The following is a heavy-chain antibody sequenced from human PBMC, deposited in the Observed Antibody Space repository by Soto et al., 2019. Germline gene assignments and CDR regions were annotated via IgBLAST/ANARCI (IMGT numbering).Heavy chain of an antibody. V-gene: IGHV1-8*01. D-gene: IGHD5-18*01. J-gene: IGHJ6*02. CDR2: MNPNSGNT. CDR3: ARGGLGYSYAFYYYYYYGMDV. CDR1: GYTFTSYD. Sequence: QVQLVQSGAEVKKPGASVKVSCKASGYTFTSYDINWVRQATGQGLEWMGWMNPNSGNTGYAQKFQGRVTMTRNTSISTAYMELSSLRSEDTAVYYCARGGLGYSYAFYYYYYYGMDVWGQGTTVTVSS.